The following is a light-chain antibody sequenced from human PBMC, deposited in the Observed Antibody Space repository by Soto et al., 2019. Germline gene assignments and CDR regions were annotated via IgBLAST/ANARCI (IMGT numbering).Light chain of an antibody. CDR1: SSDVGAYNY. CDR2: DVS. J-gene: IGLJ2*01. CDR3: TSYTTNPSPV. Sequence: QSALPQPASVSGSPGQSITISCTGTSSDVGAYNYVSWYQHHPGKAPKLLIFDVSHRPSGVSNRFSGSKSGNTASLTISGLQAEDEADYFCTSYTTNPSPVFGGGTKLTVL. V-gene: IGLV2-14*03.